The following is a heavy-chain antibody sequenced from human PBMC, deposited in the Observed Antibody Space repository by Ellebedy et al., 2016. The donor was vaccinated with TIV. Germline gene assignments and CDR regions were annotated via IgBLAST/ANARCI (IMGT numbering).Heavy chain of an antibody. CDR1: GFTFSSYS. Sequence: PGGSLRLSCAASGFTFSSYSMSWVRQAPGKGLEWVSYISSTSSTIFYADSVKGRFTVSRDNAESSLYLQMNSLRAEDTAVYYCARDSPLCGGDCFSIDYWGQGTLVTVSS. CDR3: ARDSPLCGGDCFSIDY. J-gene: IGHJ4*02. D-gene: IGHD2-21*02. V-gene: IGHV3-48*04. CDR2: ISSTSSTI.